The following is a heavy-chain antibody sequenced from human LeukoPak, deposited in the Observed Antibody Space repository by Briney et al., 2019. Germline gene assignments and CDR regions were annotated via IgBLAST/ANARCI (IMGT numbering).Heavy chain of an antibody. J-gene: IGHJ4*02. CDR2: VYYSGST. CDR1: GGSISSYY. D-gene: IGHD6-19*01. CDR3: ARVRPSIAVAGIGPIDY. V-gene: IGHV4-59*01. Sequence: SETLSLTCTVSGGSISSYYWSWIRQPPGKGLEWIGYVYYSGSTNYNPSLKSRVTISVDTSKNQFSLKLSSVTAADTAVYYCARVRPSIAVAGIGPIDYWGQGTLVTVSS.